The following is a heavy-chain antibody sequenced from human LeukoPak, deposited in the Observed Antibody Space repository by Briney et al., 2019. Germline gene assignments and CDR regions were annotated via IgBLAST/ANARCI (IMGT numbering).Heavy chain of an antibody. D-gene: IGHD3-22*01. V-gene: IGHV4-59*10. CDR2: IYTSGST. J-gene: IGHJ4*02. Sequence: PSETLSLTCAAYGGSFSSYYLSWIRQSPGKGLEWIGRIYTSGSTNYNPSLKSRVTMSVDTSKNQFSLKLSSVTAADTAFYYCARTSWKWLADYWGQGTLVTVSS. CDR3: ARTSWKWLADY. CDR1: GGSFSSYY.